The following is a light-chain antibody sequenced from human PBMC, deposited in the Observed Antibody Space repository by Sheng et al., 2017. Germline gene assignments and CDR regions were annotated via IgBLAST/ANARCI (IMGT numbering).Light chain of an antibody. CDR2: EDN. V-gene: IGLV2-23*02. J-gene: IGLJ3*02. Sequence: QSALTQHASVSGSPGQSITISCTGSSSDVGTFNVFSWYQQHPGKAPKLVIYEDNKRPSGVSDRFFGFKSGDAASLTISELQSEDEADYYCTSYAGIATFAFGGGTKLTVL. CDR1: SSDVGTFNV. CDR3: TSYAGIATFA.